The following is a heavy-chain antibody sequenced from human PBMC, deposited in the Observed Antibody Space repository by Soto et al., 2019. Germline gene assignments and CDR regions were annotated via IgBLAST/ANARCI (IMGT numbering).Heavy chain of an antibody. D-gene: IGHD5-18*01. Sequence: VQLVESGGGVVQPGRSLRLSCAASGFTFSSYGMHWVRQAPGKGLEWVAVIWYDGSNKYYADSVKGRFTISRDNSKNTLYLQMNSLRAEDTAVYYCARDPHRIQLWLRATDYYYGMDVWGQGTTVTVSS. CDR3: ARDPHRIQLWLRATDYYYGMDV. J-gene: IGHJ6*02. V-gene: IGHV3-33*01. CDR1: GFTFSSYG. CDR2: IWYDGSNK.